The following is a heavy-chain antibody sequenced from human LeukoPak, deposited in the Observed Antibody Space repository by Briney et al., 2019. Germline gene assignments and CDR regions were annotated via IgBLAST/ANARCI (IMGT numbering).Heavy chain of an antibody. CDR1: GFTVSSNY. D-gene: IGHD3-10*01. V-gene: IGHV3-53*01. CDR3: ASGSLVGYFDY. J-gene: IGHJ4*02. Sequence: GGPLRLSCAASGFTVSSNYMSWVRQAPGKGLEWVSVIYSGGSTYYADSVKGRFTISRDNSKNTLYLQMNSLRAEDTAVYYCASGSLVGYFDYWGQGTLVTVSS. CDR2: IYSGGST.